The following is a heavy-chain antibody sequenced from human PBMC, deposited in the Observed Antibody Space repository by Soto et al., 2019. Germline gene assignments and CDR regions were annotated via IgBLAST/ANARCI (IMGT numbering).Heavy chain of an antibody. J-gene: IGHJ5*02. CDR3: ARLRIATNNYKWFDP. D-gene: IGHD2-21*01. CDR2: IYVTGAV. V-gene: IGHV4-31*03. CDR1: GAALNSGNYY. Sequence: SETLSLTCSVSGAALNSGNYYWGWIRQVPGKGLEWIGHIYVTGAVDYNPSLRDRITISQDTSERQFSLNLRLVTAADTAVYYCARLRIATNNYKWFDPWGQGTLVTVSS.